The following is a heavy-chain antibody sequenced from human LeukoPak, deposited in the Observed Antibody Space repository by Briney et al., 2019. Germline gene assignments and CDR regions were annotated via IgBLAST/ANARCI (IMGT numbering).Heavy chain of an antibody. J-gene: IGHJ4*02. CDR3: ARALAAAGSDY. V-gene: IGHV3-21*01. CDR1: GFTFSSYS. D-gene: IGHD6-13*01. Sequence: GGSLRLSCAASGFTFSSYSMNCVRQAPGKGLEWVSSISSSSYIYYADSVKGRFTISRDNAKNSLYLQMNSLRAEDTAVYYCARALAAAGSDYWGQGTLVTVSS. CDR2: ISSSSYI.